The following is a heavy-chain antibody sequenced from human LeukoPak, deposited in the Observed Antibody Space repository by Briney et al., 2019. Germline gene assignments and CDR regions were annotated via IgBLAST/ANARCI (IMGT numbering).Heavy chain of an antibody. CDR3: AKIPQVATYTVPNFDF. V-gene: IGHV4-39*01. J-gene: IGHJ4*02. D-gene: IGHD3-16*01. Sequence: KSSETLSLTCTVSGGSISSSSYYWGWIRQPPGKGLEWIGSIYYSGSTYYNPSLKSRVTISVDTSKNQFSLKLSSVTAADTAVYYCAKIPQVATYTVPNFDFWGQGTLVTVSS. CDR2: IYYSGST. CDR1: GGSISSSSYY.